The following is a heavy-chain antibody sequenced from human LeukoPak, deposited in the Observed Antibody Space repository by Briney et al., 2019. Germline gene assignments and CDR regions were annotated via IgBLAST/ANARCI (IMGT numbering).Heavy chain of an antibody. CDR3: ARGYCSGDCFTLFDY. CDR1: GYMFTGYY. Sequence: GASVKVSCKASGYMFTGYYMHWVRQAPGQGLEWMGWINPNSGGTNYAQKFQGSVTMTRDTSISTAYMELSSLRSDDTAVYYCARGYCSGDCFTLFDYWGQGTLVTVSS. D-gene: IGHD2-21*02. V-gene: IGHV1-2*02. CDR2: INPNSGGT. J-gene: IGHJ4*02.